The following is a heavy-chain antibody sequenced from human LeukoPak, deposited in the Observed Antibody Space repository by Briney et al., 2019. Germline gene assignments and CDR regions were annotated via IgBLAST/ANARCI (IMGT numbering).Heavy chain of an antibody. CDR1: GYTFTSYD. CDR2: MSPNSGNT. Sequence: ASVKVSCKASGYTFTSYDINWARQATGQGLEWMGWMSPNSGNTGYAQKFQGRISMTRSTSIGTAYMELSSLTSEDTAVYYCARDYGDNSGWFDPWGQGTLVTVSS. CDR3: ARDYGDNSGWFDP. V-gene: IGHV1-8*01. J-gene: IGHJ5*02. D-gene: IGHD4-23*01.